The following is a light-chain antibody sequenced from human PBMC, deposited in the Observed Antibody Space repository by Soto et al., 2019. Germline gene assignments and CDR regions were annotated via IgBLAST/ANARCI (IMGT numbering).Light chain of an antibody. CDR2: YAY. CDR1: QSVTGNF. CDR3: QQYAASSWN. V-gene: IGKV3-20*01. Sequence: IVLTQSPGTLSLSPWETATLSCRADQSVTGNFLAWYQQKPGQAPRLLISYAYNRATGIPDRFSGSGSGTDFTLTISRLDNEDFAMYYCQQYAASSWNFGQGTKVDIK. J-gene: IGKJ1*01.